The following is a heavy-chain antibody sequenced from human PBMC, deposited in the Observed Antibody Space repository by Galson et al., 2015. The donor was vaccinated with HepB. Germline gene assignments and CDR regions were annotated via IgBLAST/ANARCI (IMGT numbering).Heavy chain of an antibody. V-gene: IGHV3-11*01. J-gene: IGHJ6*03. CDR1: GFTFTDYY. CDR2: ISRSGSTI. D-gene: IGHD1-26*01. CDR3: VREGGYYYSYMDV. Sequence: SLRLSCAASGFTFTDYYMSWIRQAPGKGLEWVSYISRSGSTIYYADSVKGRFTISRDNAKKSLYLQMNSLRAENTDVYYCVREGGYYYSYMDVWGKETTGTVSS.